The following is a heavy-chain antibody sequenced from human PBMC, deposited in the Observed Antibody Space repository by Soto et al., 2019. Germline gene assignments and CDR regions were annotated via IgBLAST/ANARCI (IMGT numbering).Heavy chain of an antibody. J-gene: IGHJ3*02. CDR1: GFTFDDYT. CDR2: ISWDGGST. V-gene: IGHV3-43*01. D-gene: IGHD3-22*01. CDR3: AKTVGSSGYYYDGFFGAFDI. Sequence: GGSLRLSCAASGFTFDDYTMHWVRQAPGKGLEWVSLISWDGGSTYYADSVKGRFTISRDNIKNSLYLQMNSLRTEDTGLYYCAKTVGSSGYYYDGFFGAFDIWGQGTMVTVSS.